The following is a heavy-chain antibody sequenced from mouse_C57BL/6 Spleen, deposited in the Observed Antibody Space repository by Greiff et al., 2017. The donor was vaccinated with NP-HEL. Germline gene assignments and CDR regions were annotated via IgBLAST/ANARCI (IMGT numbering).Heavy chain of an antibody. CDR1: GYTFTSYW. D-gene: IGHD1-1*01. Sequence: QVQLKQPGAELVKPGASVKLSCKASGYTFTSYWMQWVKQRPGQGLEWIGEIDPSDSYTNYNQKFKGKATLTVDTSSSTAYMQLSSLTSEDSAVYYCARTGRITTVVAPDVWGTGTTVTVSS. J-gene: IGHJ1*03. V-gene: IGHV1-50*01. CDR2: IDPSDSYT. CDR3: ARTGRITTVVAPDV.